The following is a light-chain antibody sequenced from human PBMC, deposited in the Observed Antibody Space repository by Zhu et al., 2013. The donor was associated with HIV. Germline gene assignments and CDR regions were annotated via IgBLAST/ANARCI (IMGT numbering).Light chain of an antibody. V-gene: IGKV3-15*01. Sequence: EVVMTQSPTTLSASPGERVTLSCRAGQRVGTNLAWYQQKSGQAPRLLIYGASTRATGIPARFSGSGSGTEFTLTISSLQAEDVAVYYCQQYYTTPYTFGQGTKLEIK. CDR3: QQYYTTPYT. CDR2: GAS. J-gene: IGKJ2*01. CDR1: QRVGTN.